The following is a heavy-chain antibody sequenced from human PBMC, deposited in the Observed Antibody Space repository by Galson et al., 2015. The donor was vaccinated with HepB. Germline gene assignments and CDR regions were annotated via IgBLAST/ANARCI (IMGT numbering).Heavy chain of an antibody. Sequence: SVKVSCKASGYTFTSYYMHWVRQAPGQGLEWMGIVNPSGGSTSYAQKFQGRVTMTRDTSTSTVYMELSSLRSEDTAVYYCARGGLVGIAAAGTTPWGQGTLVTVSS. D-gene: IGHD6-13*01. CDR3: ARGGLVGIAAAGTTP. V-gene: IGHV1-46*03. CDR1: GYTFTSYY. J-gene: IGHJ5*02. CDR2: VNPSGGST.